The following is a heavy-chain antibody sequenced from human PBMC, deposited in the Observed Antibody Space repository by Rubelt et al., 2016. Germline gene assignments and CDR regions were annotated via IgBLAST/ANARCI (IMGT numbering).Heavy chain of an antibody. CDR3: ARRVYADYYYYYLDV. J-gene: IGHJ6*03. CDR1: GDSINNYY. V-gene: IGHV4-59*01. Sequence: QVQLQESGPGLVKPSETLSLTCTVSGDSINNYYWSWIRQPPGKGLEWIGYIDYSGNTNYNSSLKSRVTILVDTSKNQFSLKLNSVTAADTAVYYCARRVYADYYYYYLDVWGEGTTVTVSS. CDR2: IDYSGNT. D-gene: IGHD3-16*01.